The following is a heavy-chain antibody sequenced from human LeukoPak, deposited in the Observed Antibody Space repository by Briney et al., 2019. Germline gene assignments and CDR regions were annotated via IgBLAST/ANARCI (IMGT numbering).Heavy chain of an antibody. V-gene: IGHV3-30*02. CDR3: AKDLAYSSGWYYFDY. CDR1: GFTFSSYG. D-gene: IGHD6-19*01. CDR2: IRYDGSNK. J-gene: IGHJ4*02. Sequence: PGGSLRLSCAASGFTFSSYGMHWVRQAPGKGLEWVAFIRYDGSNKYYADSVKGRFTISRDNSKNMLYLQMNSLRAEDTAVYYCAKDLAYSSGWYYFDYWGQGTLVTVSS.